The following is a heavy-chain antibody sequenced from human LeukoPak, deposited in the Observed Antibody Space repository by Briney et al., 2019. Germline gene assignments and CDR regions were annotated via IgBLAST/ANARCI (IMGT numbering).Heavy chain of an antibody. V-gene: IGHV4-34*10. J-gene: IGHJ4*02. CDR3: ARDKAVAGTGGFDY. CDR1: GESFSGYY. CDR2: INHNGAI. D-gene: IGHD6-19*01. Sequence: SETLSLTCVASGESFSGYYWTWIRQSPGKGLEWIAEINHNGAINYNPSLKSRVTMSVDTSKNQFSLKLSSVTAADTAVYYCARDKAVAGTGGFDYWGQGTLVTVSS.